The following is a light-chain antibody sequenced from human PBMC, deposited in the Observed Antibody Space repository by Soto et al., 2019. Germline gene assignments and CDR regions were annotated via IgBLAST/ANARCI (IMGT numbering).Light chain of an antibody. V-gene: IGKV1-5*01. J-gene: IGKJ1*01. Sequence: MKKSASTLSASVGDRVTITCRASQSIGSLLAWYQQKPGRAPKLLIYAASSLESGVPSRFSGSGSGTEFTLTISSLQPDDFATYYCQQYDSYPWTFGQGTKVDIK. CDR2: AAS. CDR3: QQYDSYPWT. CDR1: QSIGSL.